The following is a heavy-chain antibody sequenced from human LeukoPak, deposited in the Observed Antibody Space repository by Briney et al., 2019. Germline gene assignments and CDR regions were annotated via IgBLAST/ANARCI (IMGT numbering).Heavy chain of an antibody. Sequence: PSETLSLTCTVSGGSISSSSYYWGWLRRPPGKGLEWIGGLYYSGSTYYKPSVKSRVTISVDTSKNQFSLKLSSVTAADTAVYYCARHEMVRYYDILTGYYAPMLVYGMDVWGQGTTVTVSS. J-gene: IGHJ6*02. CDR3: ARHEMVRYYDILTGYYAPMLVYGMDV. D-gene: IGHD3-9*01. CDR2: LYYSGST. CDR1: GGSISSSSYY. V-gene: IGHV4-39*01.